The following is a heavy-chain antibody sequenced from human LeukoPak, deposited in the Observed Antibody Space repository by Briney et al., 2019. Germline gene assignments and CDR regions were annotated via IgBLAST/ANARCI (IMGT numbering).Heavy chain of an antibody. Sequence: GGSLRLSCAASGFTFSSYAMSWVRQAPGKGLEWVSAISGSGGSTYYADSVTGRFTISRDNSKNTLYLQMNSLRAEDTAVYYCATHTIFGVVITKGLFDYWGQGTLVTVSS. J-gene: IGHJ4*02. V-gene: IGHV3-23*01. CDR3: ATHTIFGVVITKGLFDY. CDR2: ISGSGGST. CDR1: GFTFSSYA. D-gene: IGHD3-3*01.